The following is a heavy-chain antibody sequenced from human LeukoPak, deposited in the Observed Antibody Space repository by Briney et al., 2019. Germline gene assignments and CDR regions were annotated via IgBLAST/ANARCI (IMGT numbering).Heavy chain of an antibody. J-gene: IGHJ5*02. CDR2: IYYSGST. CDR3: ARNRYYYGSGNYGAPNWFDP. D-gene: IGHD3-10*01. Sequence: SETLSLTCTVSGGSISSNSYYWGWIRQSPGKGLEWIGTIYYSGSTYYSPSLKSRVTISVDTSKNQFSLKLSSVTAADTAMYYCARNRYYYGSGNYGAPNWFDPWGQGTLVTVSS. CDR1: GGSISSNSYY. V-gene: IGHV4-39*01.